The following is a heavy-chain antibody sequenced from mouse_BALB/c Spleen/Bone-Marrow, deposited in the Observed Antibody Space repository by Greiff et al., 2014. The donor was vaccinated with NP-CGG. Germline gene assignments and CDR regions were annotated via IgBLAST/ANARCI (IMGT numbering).Heavy chain of an antibody. J-gene: IGHJ1*01. CDR1: EFSLTSYG. Sequence: VQGVESGPGLVAPSQSLSITCTVSEFSLTSYGVSWVRQPPGKGLEWLGVIWGDGSTNYHSALISRLSISKDNSKSQVFLKLNSLQIDDTATYYCAQFTTTVGAPDVWGAGTTVTVSS. CDR3: AQFTTTVGAPDV. D-gene: IGHD1-1*01. V-gene: IGHV2-3*01. CDR2: IWGDGST.